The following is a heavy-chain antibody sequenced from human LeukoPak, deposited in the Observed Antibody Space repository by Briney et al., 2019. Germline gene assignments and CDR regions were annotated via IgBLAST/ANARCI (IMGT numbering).Heavy chain of an antibody. CDR2: ISAYNGNT. J-gene: IGHJ6*02. V-gene: IGHV1-18*01. D-gene: IGHD5-24*01. CDR1: GYTFTSYG. CDR3: ARDPTLMRRREGDYYYYYGMDV. Sequence: ASVKVSCKASGYTFTSYGISWVRQAPGQGLEWMGWISAYNGNTNYAQKLQGRVTMTTDTFTSTAYMELRSLRSDDTAVYYCARDPTLMRRREGDYYYYYGMDVWGQGTTVTVSS.